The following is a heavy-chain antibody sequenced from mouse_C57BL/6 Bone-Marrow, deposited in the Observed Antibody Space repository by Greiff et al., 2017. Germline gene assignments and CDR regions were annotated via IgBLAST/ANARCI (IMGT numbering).Heavy chain of an antibody. CDR2: IYPGSGGT. Sequence: VQLQQPGTELVKPGASVKLSCKASGYTFTSYWMHWVKQRPGQGLEWIGNIYPGSGGTNYNEKFKGKATLTADQSSSTAYMELSSLTSEDSAVXYCARAGITYNYWGQGTMLTVS. J-gene: IGHJ3*01. CDR1: GYTFTSYW. D-gene: IGHD1-3*01. V-gene: IGHV1-53*01. CDR3: ARAGITYNY.